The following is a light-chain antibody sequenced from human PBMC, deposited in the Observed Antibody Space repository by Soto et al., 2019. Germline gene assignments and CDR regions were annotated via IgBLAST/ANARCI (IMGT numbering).Light chain of an antibody. V-gene: IGKV1-39*01. J-gene: IGKJ2*01. CDR1: QSISSY. CDR2: AAS. Sequence: DIQMTQSPSSLSASVGDRVTITCRASQSISSYLNWYQQKPGKAPKLLIYAASSLQSGVPSRFSGSGSGTDFTLTIRSLQPEDFATYYCQQSYSFGQGTKLEIK. CDR3: QQSYS.